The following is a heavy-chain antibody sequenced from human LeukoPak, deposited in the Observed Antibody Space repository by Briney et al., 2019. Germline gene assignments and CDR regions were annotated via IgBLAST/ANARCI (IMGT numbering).Heavy chain of an antibody. CDR3: AKDHRVVRGVPFDY. D-gene: IGHD3-10*01. Sequence: GGSLRLSCAASGFTFSGYGMHWVRQAPGKGLEWVAVISYDGHNEYYGDSVKGRFTISRDNSKNTVSLQMDSLRAEDTGIYYCAKDHRVVRGVPFDYWGQGTLVTVSS. CDR1: GFTFSGYG. J-gene: IGHJ4*02. CDR2: ISYDGHNE. V-gene: IGHV3-30*18.